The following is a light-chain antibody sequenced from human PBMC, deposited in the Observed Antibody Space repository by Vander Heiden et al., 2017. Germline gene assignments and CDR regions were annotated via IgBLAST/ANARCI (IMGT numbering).Light chain of an antibody. CDR2: KDW. V-gene: IGLV3-9*01. J-gene: IGLJ2*01. CDR3: QVWDSSAGVV. Sequence: SYDLTQSLSVSVALGQTATITCGGTNIESKNVHWYQQKPGQAPVLVIYKDWRQPSGIPERFSGSNSGNPATLTISSLQAADEADYYCQVWDSSAGVVFGGGTKLTVL. CDR1: NIESKN.